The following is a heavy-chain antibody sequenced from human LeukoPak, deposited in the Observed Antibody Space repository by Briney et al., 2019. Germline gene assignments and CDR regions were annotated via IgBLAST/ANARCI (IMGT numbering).Heavy chain of an antibody. V-gene: IGHV3-21*01. D-gene: IGHD3-16*02. Sequence: PGGSLRLSCAASGFTFTTYNMNWVRQAPGKGLEWVSYISSSSSYIYYADSVKGRFTISRDNAKTSLYLQMNSLRAEDTAVYYCARGMKPPGGVFAVYFDSWGQGTLVTVSS. J-gene: IGHJ4*02. CDR1: GFTFTTYN. CDR3: ARGMKPPGGVFAVYFDS. CDR2: ISSSSSYI.